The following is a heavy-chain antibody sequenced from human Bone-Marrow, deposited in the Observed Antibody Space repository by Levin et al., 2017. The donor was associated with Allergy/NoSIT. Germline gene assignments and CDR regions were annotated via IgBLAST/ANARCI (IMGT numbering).Heavy chain of an antibody. CDR3: ARAQPPRHIVVVTAMGAFDI. CDR1: GFTFSSYE. Sequence: SCAASGFTFSSYEMNWVRQAPGKGLEWVSYISSSGSTIYYADSVKGRFTISRDNAKNSLYLQMNSLRAEDTAVYYCARAQPPRHIVVVTAMGAFDIWGQGTMVTVSS. J-gene: IGHJ3*02. V-gene: IGHV3-48*03. D-gene: IGHD2-21*02. CDR2: ISSSGSTI.